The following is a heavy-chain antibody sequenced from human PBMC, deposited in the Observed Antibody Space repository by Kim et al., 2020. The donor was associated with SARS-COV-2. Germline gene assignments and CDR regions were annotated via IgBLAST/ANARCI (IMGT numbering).Heavy chain of an antibody. J-gene: IGHJ6*02. CDR1: GFTFSSYS. CDR3: ATIVTGYYPYYYYGIDV. Sequence: GGSLRLSCAASGFTFSSYSMNWVRQAPGKGLEWVSSISSSSSYIYYADSVKGRFTISRDNAKNSLYLQMNSLRAEDTAVYYCATIVTGYYPYYYYGIDVWGQGTTVTVSS. CDR2: ISSSSSYI. D-gene: IGHD3-9*01. V-gene: IGHV3-21*01.